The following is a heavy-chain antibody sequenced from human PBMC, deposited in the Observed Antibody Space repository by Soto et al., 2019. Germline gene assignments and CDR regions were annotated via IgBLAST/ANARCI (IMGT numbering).Heavy chain of an antibody. Sequence: GGSLRLSCAASGFTFNTFALTWVRQAPGKGLEWVSSITVDGGSTYYVDSVKGRFTVSRDNSKNTLYLQMNSLRAEDTAVYYCAKDRNWNLPFDPWGQGTLVTVSS. CDR2: ITVDGGST. CDR1: GFTFNTFA. D-gene: IGHD1-20*01. CDR3: AKDRNWNLPFDP. V-gene: IGHV3-23*01. J-gene: IGHJ5*02.